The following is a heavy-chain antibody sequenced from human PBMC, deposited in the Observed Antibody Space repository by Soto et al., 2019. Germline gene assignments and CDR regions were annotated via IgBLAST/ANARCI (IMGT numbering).Heavy chain of an antibody. CDR3: ARKVAGSI. V-gene: IGHV3-23*01. J-gene: IGHJ4*02. CDR1: GFTVSSCP. CDR2: ISSSGDDS. D-gene: IGHD6-19*01. Sequence: EMHLLESGGGLVQPGGSLRLSCAASGFTVSSCPMTWVRQTPGKGLEWVSSISSSGDDSFYADSVKGRFTIARDSSKNMLFLQLSSLRAEDTAVYYCARKVAGSIWGQGTLVTVSS.